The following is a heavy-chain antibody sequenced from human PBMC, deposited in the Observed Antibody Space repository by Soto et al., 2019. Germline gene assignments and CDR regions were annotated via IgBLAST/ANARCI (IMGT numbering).Heavy chain of an antibody. V-gene: IGHV1-69*01. D-gene: IGHD5-18*01. J-gene: IGHJ4*02. Sequence: QVQLVQSGAEVKKPGSSVKVSCKASGGTFGNHAISWVRQAPGQGLEWLGGIIPVLGVGDNAQNFQGRVTITAGVSTSTAYLELSSLRSEDTALYYCAREAGYTYGYVFDYWGQGSLVTVSS. CDR3: AREAGYTYGYVFDY. CDR2: IIPVLGVG. CDR1: GGTFGNHA.